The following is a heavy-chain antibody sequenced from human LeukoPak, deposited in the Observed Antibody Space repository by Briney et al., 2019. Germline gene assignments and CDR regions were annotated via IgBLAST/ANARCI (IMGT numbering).Heavy chain of an antibody. D-gene: IGHD6-13*01. CDR1: GFTFSNYD. J-gene: IGHJ4*02. Sequence: GGSLRLSCAASGFTFSNYDMNWVRQAPGKGLEWVSYISSSSTTIYYADSVKGRFTISRDNAKNSLYLQMNSLRAEDTGVYYCARDVYRGSSRYAFDYWGQGTLVTVSS. V-gene: IGHV3-48*04. CDR3: ARDVYRGSSRYAFDY. CDR2: ISSSSTTI.